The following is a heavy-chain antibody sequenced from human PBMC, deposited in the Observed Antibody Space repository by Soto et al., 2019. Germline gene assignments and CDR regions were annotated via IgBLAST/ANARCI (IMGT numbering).Heavy chain of an antibody. Sequence: EAQLLESGGGLVQPGGSLRLSCVGSGLTFSSYVMTWVRQAPGKGLEWVSGISGSGAGTHYADSVKGRFTISRDNSKNMMYLQMNSLRAEDTAVYYCAKDPNGDYLGAFDDWGQGTLVTVSS. D-gene: IGHD4-17*01. CDR3: AKDPNGDYLGAFDD. CDR1: GLTFSSYV. V-gene: IGHV3-23*01. CDR2: ISGSGAGT. J-gene: IGHJ4*02.